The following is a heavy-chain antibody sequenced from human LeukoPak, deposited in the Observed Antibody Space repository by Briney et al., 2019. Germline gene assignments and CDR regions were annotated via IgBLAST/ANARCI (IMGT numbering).Heavy chain of an antibody. CDR2: ISWDGGST. D-gene: IGHD6-19*01. Sequence: PGGSLRLSCAASGFTFDDYAMHWVRQAPGKGLEWVSLISWDGGSTYYADSVKGRFTISRDNSKNSLYLQMNSLRAEDTALYYCAKGPGSSGWYYFDYWGQGTLVTVSS. V-gene: IGHV3-43D*03. J-gene: IGHJ4*02. CDR3: AKGPGSSGWYYFDY. CDR1: GFTFDDYA.